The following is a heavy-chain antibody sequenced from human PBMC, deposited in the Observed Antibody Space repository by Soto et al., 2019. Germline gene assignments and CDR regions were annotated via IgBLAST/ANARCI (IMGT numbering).Heavy chain of an antibody. Sequence: NPSETLSLTCAVSGSSISSGGYSWSWIRQPPGKGLEWIGHIYHSGSTIYNPSLKSRVTISIDTSKSQFSLNLNSMTAADTAVYYCAGYNWNYYFDPWGQGTLVTVSS. V-gene: IGHV4-61*08. CDR2: IYHSGST. CDR1: GSSISSGGYS. D-gene: IGHD1-7*01. J-gene: IGHJ5*02. CDR3: AGYNWNYYFDP.